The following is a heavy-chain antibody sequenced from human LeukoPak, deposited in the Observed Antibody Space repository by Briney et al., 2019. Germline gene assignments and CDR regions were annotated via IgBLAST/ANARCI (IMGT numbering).Heavy chain of an antibody. J-gene: IGHJ6*03. CDR3: AREVREAARPRYYYYYMDV. CDR1: GFTFSSYW. V-gene: IGHV3-74*01. Sequence: GGSLRLSCAASGFTFSSYWMHWVRQAPGKGLVWVSRINTDGSSTSYADSVKGRFTISRDNAKNTLYLQMNSLRAEDTAVYYCAREVREAARPRYYYYYMDVWGKGTTVTVSS. D-gene: IGHD6-6*01. CDR2: INTDGSST.